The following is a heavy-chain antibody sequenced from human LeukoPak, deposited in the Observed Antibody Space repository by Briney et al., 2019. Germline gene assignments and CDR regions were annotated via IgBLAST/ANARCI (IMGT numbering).Heavy chain of an antibody. Sequence: GGSLRLSCAASRVTFSSYWMHWVRQAPGKGLVWVSRINSDGSSTTYADSVKGRFTISRDNAKNTLYLQMNSLRAEDTAVYYCARDRLDGYAFDYWGQGTLVTVSS. CDR3: ARDRLDGYAFDY. CDR1: RVTFSSYW. V-gene: IGHV3-74*01. J-gene: IGHJ4*02. CDR2: INSDGSST. D-gene: IGHD5-24*01.